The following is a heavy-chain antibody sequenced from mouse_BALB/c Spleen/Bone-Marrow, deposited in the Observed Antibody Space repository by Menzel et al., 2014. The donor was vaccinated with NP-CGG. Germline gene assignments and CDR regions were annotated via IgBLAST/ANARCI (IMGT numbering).Heavy chain of an antibody. CDR2: IHPSDSET. V-gene: IGHV1-61*01. CDR3: AREKVYYGTSWFAY. D-gene: IGHD2-1*01. J-gene: IGHJ3*01. CDR1: GYSFTTYW. Sequence: VQLQQSGTELVRPGASVKLSCKASGYSFTTYWMNWVKQRPGQGLEWIGMIHPSDSETRLNQKFKDKATLTVDKSSSTAYMQLNSPTSEDSAVYYCAREKVYYGTSWFAYWGQGTLVTVSA.